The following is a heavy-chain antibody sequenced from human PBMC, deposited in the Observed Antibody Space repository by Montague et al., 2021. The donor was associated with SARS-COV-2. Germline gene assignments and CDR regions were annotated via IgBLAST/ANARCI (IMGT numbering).Heavy chain of an antibody. CDR3: ARTGRYVITFGGVIARPSYFDX. D-gene: IGHD3-16*02. J-gene: IGHJ4*02. CDR1: GGSFSGYY. CDR2: INHSGST. V-gene: IGHV4-34*01. Sequence: SETLSLTCAVYGGSFSGYYWSWIRQPPGKGLEWIGEINHSGSTNYNPSLKSRVTISVDTSKNQFSLKLSSVTAADTAVYYCARTGRYVITFGGVIARPSYFDXWGQGTLVTVSS.